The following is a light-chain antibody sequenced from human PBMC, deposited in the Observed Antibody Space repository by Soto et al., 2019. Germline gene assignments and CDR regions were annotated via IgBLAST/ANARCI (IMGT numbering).Light chain of an antibody. Sequence: QPVLTQPPSASGTPGQRVTFSCSGSSSNIGSSYVYWYQQLPGTAPKLLIYSNDQRPSGVPDRFSGSKSGTSASLAISGLRSEDEADYYCAAWDDSLSGPVFGGGTQLTVL. CDR2: SND. CDR3: AAWDDSLSGPV. J-gene: IGLJ2*01. V-gene: IGLV1-47*02. CDR1: SSNIGSSY.